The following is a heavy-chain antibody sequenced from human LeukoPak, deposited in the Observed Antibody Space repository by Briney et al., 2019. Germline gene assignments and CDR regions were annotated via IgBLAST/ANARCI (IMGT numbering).Heavy chain of an antibody. CDR1: GFTFSDYN. D-gene: IGHD5-12*01. V-gene: IGHV3-48*01. J-gene: IGHJ4*02. CDR2: ISSRYNII. Sequence: GGSLRLSCAASGFTFSDYNMIWFRQAPGKGLECISFISSRYNIINYADSVKGRCTISRDNAENSLYLQLNSLRVEDMAVYYCARGHSDYDFRLYWGQGTLVTVSS. CDR3: ARGHSDYDFRLY.